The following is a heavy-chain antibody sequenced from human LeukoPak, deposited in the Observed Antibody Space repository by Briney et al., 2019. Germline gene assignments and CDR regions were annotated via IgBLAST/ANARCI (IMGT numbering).Heavy chain of an antibody. CDR3: ARWPPYCSSTSCSNVDY. CDR2: ISAYNGNT. CDR1: GYTFTSYG. V-gene: IGHV1-18*01. J-gene: IGHJ4*02. D-gene: IGHD2-2*01. Sequence: ASVKVSCKPSGYTFTSYGISWVRQAPGQGLEWMGWISAYNGNTNYAQKLQGRVTMTTDTSTSTAYMELRSLRSDDTAVYYCARWPPYCSSTSCSNVDYWGQGTLVTVSS.